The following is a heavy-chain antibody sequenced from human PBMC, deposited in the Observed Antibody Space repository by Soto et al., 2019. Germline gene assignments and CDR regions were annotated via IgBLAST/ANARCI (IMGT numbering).Heavy chain of an antibody. CDR1: GDSISSDAYY. CDR3: ARESGPDAFDF. D-gene: IGHD5-12*01. V-gene: IGHV4-31*03. J-gene: IGHJ3*01. Sequence: SETLSLTCIVSGDSISSDAYYWSWIRQLPGKGLEWIGYIYYSGSTYYNPSLKSRVIISLDTSKNHFSLKLGSVTAADTAVYYCARESGPDAFDFWGQGTVVTGSS. CDR2: IYYSGST.